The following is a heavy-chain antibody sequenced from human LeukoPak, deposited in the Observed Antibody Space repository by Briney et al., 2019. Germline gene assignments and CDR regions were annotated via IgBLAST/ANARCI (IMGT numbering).Heavy chain of an antibody. CDR3: ARVRIAVAGRGWFDP. CDR1: GGSISSYY. Sequence: PSETLSLTCTVSGGSISSYYWSWIRQPPGKGLEWIGYIYYSGSTNYNPSLKSRVTISVDTSKNQFSLKLSSVTAADTAVYYCARVRIAVAGRGWFDPWGQGTLVTVSS. D-gene: IGHD6-19*01. V-gene: IGHV4-59*01. J-gene: IGHJ5*02. CDR2: IYYSGST.